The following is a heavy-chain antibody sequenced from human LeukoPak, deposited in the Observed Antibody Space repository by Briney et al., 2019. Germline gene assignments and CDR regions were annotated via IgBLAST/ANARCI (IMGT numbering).Heavy chain of an antibody. CDR2: IKQDGSEK. V-gene: IGHV3-7*01. CDR1: GFTFSSYW. D-gene: IGHD3-3*01. CDR3: ARDFPWSGYYTPPALDY. Sequence: GGSLRLSCAASGFTFSSYWMSWVRQAPGKGLERVANIKQDGSEKYYVDSVKGRFTISRDNAKNSLYLQMNSLRAEDTAVYYCARDFPWSGYYTPPALDYWGQGTLVTVSS. J-gene: IGHJ4*02.